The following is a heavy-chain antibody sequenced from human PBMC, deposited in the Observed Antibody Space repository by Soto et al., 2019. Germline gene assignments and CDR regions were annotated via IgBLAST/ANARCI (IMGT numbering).Heavy chain of an antibody. CDR3: PSPTQGGMDV. CDR2: IDPSDSYT. J-gene: IGHJ6*02. CDR1: GYSFTSHW. V-gene: IGHV5-10-1*01. Sequence: PGESLKISCKGSGYSFTSHWISWVRQMPGKGLEWMGRIDPSDSYTNYSPSFQGHVTISADKSISTAYLQWSSLKASDTAMYYCPSPTQGGMDVWGQGPTVTVYS.